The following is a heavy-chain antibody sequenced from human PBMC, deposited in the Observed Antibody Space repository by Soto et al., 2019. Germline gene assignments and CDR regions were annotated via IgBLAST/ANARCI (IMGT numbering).Heavy chain of an antibody. J-gene: IGHJ4*02. Sequence: QAQLEESGGGVVQPGTSLRLSCSASSFSFGSSGMHWVRQPPGKGLEWVAAIWDDGGNKYYADSVRGRFTISRDNSKNTLFLQMNSLRAEDTALYYCARSSGSYFAAFYDTWGQGTLVSVSS. D-gene: IGHD1-26*01. CDR2: IWDDGGNK. CDR3: ARSSGSYFAAFYDT. CDR1: SFSFGSSG. V-gene: IGHV3-33*01.